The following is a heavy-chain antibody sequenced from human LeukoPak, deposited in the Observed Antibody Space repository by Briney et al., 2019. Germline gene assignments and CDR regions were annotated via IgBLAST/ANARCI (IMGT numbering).Heavy chain of an antibody. Sequence: GGSLRLSCAASGITVSSSYMSWVRQAPGQGLEWVSVISGSGGLIGYADSVKGRFTISKDSSKKTVYLQMTSLRADDTAVYYCAREYDSSGYYATWGQGTLVTVSS. J-gene: IGHJ4*02. CDR3: AREYDSSGYYAT. CDR2: ISGSGGLI. D-gene: IGHD3-22*01. V-gene: IGHV3-53*01. CDR1: GITVSSSY.